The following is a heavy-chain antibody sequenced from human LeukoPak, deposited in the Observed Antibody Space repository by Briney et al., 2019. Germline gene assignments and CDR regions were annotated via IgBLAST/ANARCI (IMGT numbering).Heavy chain of an antibody. V-gene: IGHV3-23*01. CDR3: AKPDGYYDSSGNFDY. CDR2: SSASGGST. D-gene: IGHD3-22*01. J-gene: IGHJ4*02. CDR1: GFTFSSYA. Sequence: GGSLRLSCAASGFTFSSYAMSWVRQAPGKGLEWVSGSSASGGSTYYADSVKGRFTISRDNSKNTLYLQMNSLRAEDTAVYYCAKPDGYYDSSGNFDYWGQGTLVTVSS.